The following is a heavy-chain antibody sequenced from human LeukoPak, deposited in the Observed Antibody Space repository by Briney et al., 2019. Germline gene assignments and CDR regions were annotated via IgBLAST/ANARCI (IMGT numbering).Heavy chain of an antibody. CDR1: GGSFSGYY. CDR2: INHSGST. Sequence: SETLSLTCAVYGGSFSGYYWSWIRQPPGKGPEWIGEINHSGSTNYNPSLKSRVTISVDTSKNQFSLKLSSVTAADTAVYYCARVTAVAGIWGQGTLVTVSS. CDR3: ARVTAVAGI. J-gene: IGHJ4*02. D-gene: IGHD6-19*01. V-gene: IGHV4-34*01.